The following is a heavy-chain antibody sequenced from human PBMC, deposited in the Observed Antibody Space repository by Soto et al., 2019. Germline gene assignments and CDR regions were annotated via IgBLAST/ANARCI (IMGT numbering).Heavy chain of an antibody. Sequence: PSETLYLTCTVSGGSISSSSYYWGWIRQPPGKGLEWIGSIYYSGSTYYNPSLRSRVTISVDTSKNQFSLKLSSVTAADTAVYYCARQSSASNSYYYGMRAWGKGT. CDR3: ARQSSASNSYYYGMRA. CDR2: IYYSGST. CDR1: GGSISSSSYY. J-gene: IGHJ6*04. V-gene: IGHV4-39*01.